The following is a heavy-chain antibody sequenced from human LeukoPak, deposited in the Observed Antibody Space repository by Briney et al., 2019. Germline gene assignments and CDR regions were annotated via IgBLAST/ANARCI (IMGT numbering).Heavy chain of an antibody. J-gene: IGHJ6*02. V-gene: IGHV3-23*01. D-gene: IGHD2-2*01. CDR3: AKVGYCSSTSCYHWVEYYYGMDV. CDR2: ISGSGGST. CDR1: GFTFSSYA. Sequence: PGGSLRLSCAASGFTFSSYAMSWVRQAPGKGLKWVSAISGSGGSTYYADSVKGRFTISRDNSKNTLYLQMNSLRAEDTAVYYCAKVGYCSSTSCYHWVEYYYGMDVWGQGTTVTVSS.